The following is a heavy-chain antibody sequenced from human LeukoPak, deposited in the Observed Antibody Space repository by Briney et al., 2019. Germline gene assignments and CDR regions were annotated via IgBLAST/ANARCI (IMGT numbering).Heavy chain of an antibody. J-gene: IGHJ3*02. D-gene: IGHD1-14*01. CDR2: INPNSGGT. CDR1: GYSFTDYF. V-gene: IGHV1-2*02. CDR3: ARDGPVSAFDI. Sequence: GASVKVSCKASGYSFTDYFIHWVRQAPGQGLEWMGWINPNSGGTNYAQKFQGRVTMTRDTSISTAYMELSRLRSDDTAVYYCARDGPVSAFDIWGQGTMVTVSS.